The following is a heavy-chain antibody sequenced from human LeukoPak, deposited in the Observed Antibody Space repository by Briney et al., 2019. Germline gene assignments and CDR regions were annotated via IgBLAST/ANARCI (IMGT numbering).Heavy chain of an antibody. CDR1: GFTFSSFA. Sequence: PGGSLRLSSAASGFTFSSFAMTWVRQAPGKGLEWVSAISGSGGDTYYADSVKGRFTVSRDNAKNTLYLQMNSLRAEDTALYYCAKDTLLLLYWGQGALVTVSS. V-gene: IGHV3-23*01. CDR3: AKDTLLLLY. D-gene: IGHD3-22*01. J-gene: IGHJ4*02. CDR2: ISGSGGDT.